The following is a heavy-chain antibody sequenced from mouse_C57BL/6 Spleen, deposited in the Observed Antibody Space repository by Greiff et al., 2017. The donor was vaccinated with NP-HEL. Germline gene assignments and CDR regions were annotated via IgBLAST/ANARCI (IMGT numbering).Heavy chain of an antibody. CDR1: GYAFSSSW. CDR2: ISPGDGDT. D-gene: IGHD3-2*02. V-gene: IGHV1-82*01. Sequence: VQLQESGPELVKPGASVKISCKASGYAFSSSWMNWVKQRPGKGLEWIGRISPGDGDTNYNGKFKGKATLTADKSSSTAYMQLSSLTAEDSAVYFCARRQLRLRTFDYWGQGTTLTVSS. J-gene: IGHJ2*01. CDR3: ARRQLRLRTFDY.